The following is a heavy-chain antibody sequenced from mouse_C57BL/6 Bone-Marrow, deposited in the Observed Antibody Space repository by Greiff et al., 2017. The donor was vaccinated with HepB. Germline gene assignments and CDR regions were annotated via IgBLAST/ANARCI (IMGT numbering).Heavy chain of an antibody. CDR1: GFTFSSYA. V-gene: IGHV5-9-1*02. Sequence: EVKLVESGEGLVKPGGSLKLSCAASGFTFSSYAMSWVRQTPEKRLEWVAYISSGGDYIYYADTVKGRFTISRDNARNTLYLQMSSLKSEDTAMYYCTRDQGDVYFPGAWFAYWGQGTLVTVSA. J-gene: IGHJ3*01. D-gene: IGHD2-3*01. CDR3: TRDQGDVYFPGAWFAY. CDR2: ISSGGDYI.